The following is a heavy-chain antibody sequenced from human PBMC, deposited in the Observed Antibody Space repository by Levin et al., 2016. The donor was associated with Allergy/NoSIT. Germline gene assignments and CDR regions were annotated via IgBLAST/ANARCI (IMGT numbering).Heavy chain of an antibody. CDR2: IWYDGSSE. D-gene: IGHD3-22*01. Sequence: GGSLRLSCAASGFTLGGYGMHWVRQAPGKGLEWVALIWYDGSSEYYADSVKGRFTISKDNSKNTLYLQLNSLRAEDTAVYYCARDYSAGHFDTSGFYGGYDYWGQGTLVTVSS. J-gene: IGHJ4*02. CDR1: GFTLGGYG. V-gene: IGHV3-33*01. CDR3: ARDYSAGHFDTSGFYGGYDY.